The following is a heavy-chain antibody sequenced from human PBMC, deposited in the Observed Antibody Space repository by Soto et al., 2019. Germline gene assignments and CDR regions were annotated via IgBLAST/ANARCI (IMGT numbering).Heavy chain of an antibody. J-gene: IGHJ5*02. D-gene: IGHD1-26*01. Sequence: GGSLRLSCAASGFTFSDHYMDWVRQAPGKGLEWIGRIRNKARSYTTEFAASVKGRFTISRADSGNSLFLQMDSLKIEDTALYYCARGSDGSGSFFTASWGQGTLVTVSS. CDR1: GFTFSDHY. V-gene: IGHV3-72*01. CDR2: IRNKARSYTT. CDR3: ARGSDGSGSFFTAS.